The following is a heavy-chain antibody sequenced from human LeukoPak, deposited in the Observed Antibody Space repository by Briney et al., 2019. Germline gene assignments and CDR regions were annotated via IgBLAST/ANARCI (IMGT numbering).Heavy chain of an antibody. V-gene: IGHV3-23*01. D-gene: IGHD3-9*01. CDR2: ISGSGGST. CDR1: GFTFSSYA. J-gene: IGHJ4*02. Sequence: PGGSLRLSCAASGFTFSSYAMSWVRQAPGKGLEWVSAISGSGGSTYYADSVKGRFTISRDNSKNTLYLQMNSLRAEDTAVYYCAKDLLYYDILTGSYWGQGALVTVSS. CDR3: AKDLLYYDILTGSY.